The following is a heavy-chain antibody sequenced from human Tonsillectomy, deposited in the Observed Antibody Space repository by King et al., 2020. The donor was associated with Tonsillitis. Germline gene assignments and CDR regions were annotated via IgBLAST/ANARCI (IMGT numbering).Heavy chain of an antibody. V-gene: IGHV4-59*01. CDR3: ARGFDWFDP. D-gene: IGHD3-10*01. Sequence: QLQESGPGLVKPSETLSLTCTVSGGSISSSYWSWIRQAPGKGLEWIGDIYYIGSTNSNPSPKSRVTISIYTSKNQFSLKLTSVTTADTAVYYCARGFDWFDPWGQGTLVTVSS. CDR2: IYYIGST. CDR1: GGSISSSY. J-gene: IGHJ5*02.